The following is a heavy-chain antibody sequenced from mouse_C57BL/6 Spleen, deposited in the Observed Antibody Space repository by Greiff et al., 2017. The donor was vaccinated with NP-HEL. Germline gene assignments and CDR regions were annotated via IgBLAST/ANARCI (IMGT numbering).Heavy chain of an antibody. D-gene: IGHD2-3*01. CDR3: TPYDGSAYYFDY. J-gene: IGHJ2*01. V-gene: IGHV1-15*01. CDR1: GYTFTDYE. CDR2: IDPETGGT. Sequence: QVHVKQSGAELVRPGASVTLSCKASGYTFTDYEMHWVKQTPVHGLEWIGAIDPETGGTAYNQKFKGKAILTADKSSSTAYMELRSLTSEDSAVYYCTPYDGSAYYFDYWGQGTTLTVSS.